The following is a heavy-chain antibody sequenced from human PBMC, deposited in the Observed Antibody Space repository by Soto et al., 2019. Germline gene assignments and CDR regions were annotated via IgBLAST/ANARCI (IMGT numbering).Heavy chain of an antibody. CDR2: ITSSSSNI. J-gene: IGHJ4*02. D-gene: IGHD2-8*01. V-gene: IGHV3-21*01. Sequence: EVQLVESGGGLVKPGGSLRLSCAASGFTFSTYNMNWVRQAPGKGLEWVSSITSSSSNIYYADSVKGLFTISRHNAKNSLYLQMNSLRAEHTAVFYCGLYDALFFASRGQGTLVTVSS. CDR3: GLYDALFFAS. CDR1: GFTFSTYN.